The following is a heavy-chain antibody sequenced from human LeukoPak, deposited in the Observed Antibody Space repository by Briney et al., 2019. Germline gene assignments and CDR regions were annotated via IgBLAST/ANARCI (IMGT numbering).Heavy chain of an antibody. J-gene: IGHJ5*02. CDR2: VLYDGSMK. D-gene: IGHD3-22*01. CDR3: ARDLGQYYDTSDNWFDP. CDR1: GFPFSSYS. V-gene: IGHV3-30*04. Sequence: GVSLRLSCAAYGFPFSSYSMHWVRQAPGKGLEWVAVVLYDGSMKYYADSVKGRFTISRDNAKNTLNLQMNSLRAEDTAVYYCARDLGQYYDTSDNWFDPWGQGTLVTVSS.